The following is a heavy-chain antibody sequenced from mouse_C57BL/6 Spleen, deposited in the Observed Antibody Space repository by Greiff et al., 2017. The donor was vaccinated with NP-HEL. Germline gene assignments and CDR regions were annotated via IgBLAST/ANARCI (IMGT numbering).Heavy chain of an antibody. D-gene: IGHD1-1*01. V-gene: IGHV1-61*01. J-gene: IGHJ1*03. CDR2: IYPSDSET. CDR3: AITGIDYGSSWYFDV. Sequence: QVQLQQPGAELVRPGSSVKLSCKASGYTFTSYWMDWVKQRPGQGLEWIGNIYPSDSETHYNQKFKDTATLTVDKSSSEDYMQLSSLTSEDSAVEYSAITGIDYGSSWYFDVWGTGTTVTVSA. CDR1: GYTFTSYW.